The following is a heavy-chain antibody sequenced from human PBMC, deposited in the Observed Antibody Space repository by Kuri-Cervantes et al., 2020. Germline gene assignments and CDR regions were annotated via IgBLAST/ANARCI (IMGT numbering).Heavy chain of an antibody. V-gene: IGHV3-48*03. CDR1: GFTLSNYE. CDR3: ASGAALDAFDI. D-gene: IGHD6-6*01. CDR2: IRSSGIT. J-gene: IGHJ3*02. Sequence: GGSLRLSCAASGFTLSNYEMKWVRQAPGKGLEWVSCIRSSGITNAKRSLYLQRDSLRAEDTAVYYCASGAALDAFDIWGQGTMVTVSS.